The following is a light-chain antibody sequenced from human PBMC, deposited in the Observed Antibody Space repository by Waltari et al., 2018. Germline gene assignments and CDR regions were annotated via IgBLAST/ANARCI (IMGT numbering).Light chain of an antibody. Sequence: QSALTQPPSASGSPGQSVTIPCTGTSSDVGGYNYVSWYQQHPGKAPKLMIYEVTKRPSGVPDRFCGSRSGNTASLTVSGLQAEDEADYYCSSYAGSNNWVFGGGTKLTVL. CDR3: SSYAGSNNWV. J-gene: IGLJ3*02. CDR1: SSDVGGYNY. V-gene: IGLV2-8*01. CDR2: EVT.